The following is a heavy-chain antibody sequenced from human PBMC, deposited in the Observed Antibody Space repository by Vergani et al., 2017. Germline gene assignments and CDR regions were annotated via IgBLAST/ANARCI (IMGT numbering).Heavy chain of an antibody. J-gene: IGHJ4*02. CDR1: GFSFNTYG. CDR3: AKEGREKSDYGYFDV. CDR2: IGYDGRIK. V-gene: IGHV3-30*02. Sequence: QVQLVETGGGVVQPGGSLRLYCATSGFSFNTYGAHWVRQAPGKGLEWVAFIGYDGRIKYNVDSVKGRCTISRDTSKKTLSLQMRRLRAEDTAVYYCAKEGREKSDYGYFDVWGQGTLVTVSS. D-gene: IGHD4-17*01.